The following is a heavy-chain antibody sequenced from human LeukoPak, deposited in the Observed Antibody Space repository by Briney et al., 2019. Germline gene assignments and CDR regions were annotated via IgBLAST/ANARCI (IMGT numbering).Heavy chain of an antibody. Sequence: SVKVSCKASGGTFSSYAISWVRQAPGQGLEWMGGIIPIFGTANYAQKFQGRVTMTRNTSISTAYMELSSLRSEDTAVYYCARESGIAVAGTSDYYGMDVWGQGTTVTVSS. CDR2: IIPIFGTA. J-gene: IGHJ6*02. CDR3: ARESGIAVAGTSDYYGMDV. CDR1: GGTFSSYA. V-gene: IGHV1-69*05. D-gene: IGHD6-19*01.